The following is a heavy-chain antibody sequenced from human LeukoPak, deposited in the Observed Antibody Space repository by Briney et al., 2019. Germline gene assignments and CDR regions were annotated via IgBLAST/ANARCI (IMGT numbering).Heavy chain of an antibody. D-gene: IGHD2-2*01. Sequence: PGGSLRLSCAASGFTFSSYSMNWVRQAPGKGLEWVSSISSSSSYIYYADSVKGRFTISRDNAKNSLYLQMNSLRAEDTAVYYCAREGSTSLPDAFDIWGQGTMVTVSS. CDR3: AREGSTSLPDAFDI. CDR1: GFTFSSYS. V-gene: IGHV3-21*01. J-gene: IGHJ3*02. CDR2: ISSSSSYI.